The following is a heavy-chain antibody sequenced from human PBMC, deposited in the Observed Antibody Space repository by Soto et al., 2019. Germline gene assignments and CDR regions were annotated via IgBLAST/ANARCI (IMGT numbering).Heavy chain of an antibody. V-gene: IGHV3-49*03. CDR3: TRDYYGSGNPEGFFDY. Sequence: PGGSLRLSCTASGFTFGDYAMSWFRQAPGKGLEWVGFIRSKAYGGTTEYAASVKGRFTISRDDSKSIAYLQMNSLKTEDTAVYYCTRDYYGSGNPEGFFDYWGQGTLVTVSS. J-gene: IGHJ4*02. CDR1: GFTFGDYA. D-gene: IGHD3-10*01. CDR2: IRSKAYGGTT.